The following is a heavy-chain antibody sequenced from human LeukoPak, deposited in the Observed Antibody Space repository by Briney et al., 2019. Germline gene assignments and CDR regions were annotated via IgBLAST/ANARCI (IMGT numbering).Heavy chain of an antibody. CDR3: ARGVGGYGDYSRYYFDY. D-gene: IGHD4-17*01. Sequence: SETLSLTCTVSGGSISSSGYFWSWIRQPPGKGLEWIGEINHSGSTNYNPSLKSRVTISVDTSKNQFSLKLSSVTAADTAVYYCARGVGGYGDYSRYYFDYWGQGTLVTVSS. CDR1: GGSISSSGYF. J-gene: IGHJ4*02. CDR2: INHSGST. V-gene: IGHV4-39*07.